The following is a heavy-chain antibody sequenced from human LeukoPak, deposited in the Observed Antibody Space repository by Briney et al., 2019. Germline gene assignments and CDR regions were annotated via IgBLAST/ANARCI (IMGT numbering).Heavy chain of an antibody. J-gene: IGHJ4*02. V-gene: IGHV1-2*02. CDR1: GYTITGYY. CDR3: ARDRHWNQGNFDY. Sequence: ASVKVSCKASGYTITGYYIHWVRQAPGQGLWWMGWINPNSGDTNYAQKFQGRVTMTRDTSINTAFMELSRLRSDDTAVYYCARDRHWNQGNFDYWGQGTLVTVSS. CDR2: INPNSGDT. D-gene: IGHD1-1*01.